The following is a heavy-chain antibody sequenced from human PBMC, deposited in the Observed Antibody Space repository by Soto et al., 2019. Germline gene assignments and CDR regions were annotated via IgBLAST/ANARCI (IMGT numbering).Heavy chain of an antibody. D-gene: IGHD2-2*01. CDR2: ISAYNGNT. V-gene: IGHV1-18*01. CDR1: GYTFTSYG. J-gene: IGHJ5*02. CDR3: ARDPVEDIVVVPAAYWFDP. Sequence: QVQLVQSGAEVKKPGASVKVSCKASGYTFTSYGISWVRQAPGQGLEWMGWISAYNGNTNYAQKLQGRVTMTTDTSTSTAYMELRSLRSEDTAVYYCARDPVEDIVVVPAAYWFDPWGQGTLVTVSS.